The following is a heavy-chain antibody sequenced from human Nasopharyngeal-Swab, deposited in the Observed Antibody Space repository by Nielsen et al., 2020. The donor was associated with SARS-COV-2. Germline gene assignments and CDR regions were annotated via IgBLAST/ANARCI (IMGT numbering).Heavy chain of an antibody. Sequence: GGSLRLSCKGSGYSFTSYWISWVRQMPGKGLEWMGRIDPSDSYTNYSPSFQGHVTISAGKSISTAYLQWSSLKASDTAMYYCARRVTYYYGSGSSDYGMDVWGQGTTVTVSS. J-gene: IGHJ6*02. D-gene: IGHD3-10*01. V-gene: IGHV5-10-1*01. CDR2: IDPSDSYT. CDR3: ARRVTYYYGSGSSDYGMDV. CDR1: GYSFTSYW.